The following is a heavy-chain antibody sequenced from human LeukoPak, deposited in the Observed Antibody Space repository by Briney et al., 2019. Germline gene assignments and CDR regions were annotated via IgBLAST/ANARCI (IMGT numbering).Heavy chain of an antibody. D-gene: IGHD6-13*01. Sequence: PSETLSLTCTVSGGSISSGDYYWSWIRQPPGKGLEWIGYIHHSGDTYQNPSLKSRVTVSSDRSKNQFYLKLSFVTAADTAVYYCARLIAADPQLDSWGQGTLVTVSS. CDR1: GGSISSGDYY. CDR2: IHHSGDT. CDR3: ARLIAADPQLDS. V-gene: IGHV4-30-2*01. J-gene: IGHJ4*02.